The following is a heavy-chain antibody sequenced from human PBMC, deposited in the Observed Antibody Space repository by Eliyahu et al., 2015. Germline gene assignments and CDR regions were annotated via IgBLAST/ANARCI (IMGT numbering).Heavy chain of an antibody. V-gene: IGHV4-34*02. CDR1: GGSFSGSY. CDR3: AREGT. J-gene: IGHJ5*02. CDR2: INRSGTT. Sequence: QVQLQQWGAGLLKPSETLSLTCAVYGGSFSGSYCAWIRQPPGKGLEWIGDINRSGTTNYSPSLKSRVTISVDTSRNQCSLTLTSVTAADTGVYYCAREGTWGQGTLVTVSS.